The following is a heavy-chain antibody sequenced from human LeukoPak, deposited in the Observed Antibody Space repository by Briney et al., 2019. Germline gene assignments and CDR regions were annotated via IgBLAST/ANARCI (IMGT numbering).Heavy chain of an antibody. CDR2: VSPSSGNT. J-gene: IGHJ4*02. D-gene: IGHD6-19*01. CDR3: ARGHPGYASGWPDY. Sequence: ASVKVSCKTSGYSFASHNINWVRQATGQGLEWMGWVSPSSGNTAYAQKFQGRVTMTRDTSISTAYMELSSLTSEDTAVYYCARGHPGYASGWPDYWGQGTLVTVSS. V-gene: IGHV1-8*01. CDR1: GYSFASHN.